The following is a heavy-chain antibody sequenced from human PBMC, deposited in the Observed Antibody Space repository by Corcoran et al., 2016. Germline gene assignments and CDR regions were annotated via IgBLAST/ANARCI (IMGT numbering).Heavy chain of an antibody. V-gene: IGHV5-10-1*03. CDR3: ARHIADRYFSGGNCYGAGGYYYYGRDV. CDR2: IDPSDSYT. D-gene: IGHD2-15*01. J-gene: IGHJ6*02. Sequence: EVQLVQSGAEVKKPGESLRISCKGSGYSFTSYWISWVRQMPGKGLEWMGRIDPSDSYTNYSPSFQGHVTISADKSISTAYQQWSSLKASDTAMEYCARHIADRYFSGGNCYGAGGYYYYGRDVWGQGTTVTVSS. CDR1: GYSFTSYW.